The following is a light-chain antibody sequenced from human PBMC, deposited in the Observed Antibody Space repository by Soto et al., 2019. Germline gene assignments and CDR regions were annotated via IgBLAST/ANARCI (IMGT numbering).Light chain of an antibody. CDR2: DAS. V-gene: IGKV3D-20*01. CDR1: QSVSSSY. CDR3: QHYSAFSVT. J-gene: IGKJ1*01. Sequence: EIVLTHSPATLSLSTCERAALSVGASQSVSSSYLAWYQQKPGLAPRLLIYDASSRATGIPDRFSGSGSGTEFTLTISSLQPEDLATYYCQHYSAFSVTFGQGTKVDI.